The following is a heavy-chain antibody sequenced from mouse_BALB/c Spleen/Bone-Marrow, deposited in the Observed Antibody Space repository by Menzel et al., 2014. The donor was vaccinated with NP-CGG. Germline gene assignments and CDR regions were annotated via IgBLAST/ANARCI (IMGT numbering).Heavy chain of an antibody. J-gene: IGHJ2*01. Sequence: QVQLQQSGAELVKPGASVKMSCKASGYTFTSYWMHWVKQRPGQGLEWIGYINPGTGYTEYNQKFKDKATLTADKSSSTTSMHLNSITLKADAAAFCARARLPGLPNDFDYWGQGTLLTVSS. V-gene: IGHV1-7*01. CDR2: INPGTGYT. D-gene: IGHD3-1*01. CDR1: GYTFTSYW. CDR3: ARARLPGLPNDFDY.